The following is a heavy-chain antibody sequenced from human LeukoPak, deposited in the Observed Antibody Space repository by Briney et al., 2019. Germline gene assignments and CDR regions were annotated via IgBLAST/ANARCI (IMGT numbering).Heavy chain of an antibody. CDR3: ATTYYYGSGSYYNSYYFDY. J-gene: IGHJ4*02. D-gene: IGHD3-10*01. Sequence: ASVKVSCKASGYTFTSYGISWVRQPPGQELEWMGWISAYNGNTNYAQKLQGRVTMTTDTSTSTAYMELRSLRSDDTAVYYCATTYYYGSGSYYNSYYFDYWGQGTLVTVSS. CDR1: GYTFTSYG. CDR2: ISAYNGNT. V-gene: IGHV1-18*01.